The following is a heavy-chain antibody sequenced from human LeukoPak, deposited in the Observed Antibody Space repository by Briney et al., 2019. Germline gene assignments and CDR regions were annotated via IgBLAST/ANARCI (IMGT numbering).Heavy chain of an antibody. CDR1: GFTFSNYV. J-gene: IGHJ4*02. D-gene: IGHD4-17*01. V-gene: IGHV3-23*01. CDR3: AKDRDDSGDYVFDH. Sequence: GGSLRLSCAASGFTFSNYVMSWVRQAPGKGLEWVSVIGRSGHFTNYADSVKGRFTISTDNSKDTLSLQMSSLRAEDTALYYCAKDRDDSGDYVFDHWGQGILVTVSS. CDR2: IGRSGHFT.